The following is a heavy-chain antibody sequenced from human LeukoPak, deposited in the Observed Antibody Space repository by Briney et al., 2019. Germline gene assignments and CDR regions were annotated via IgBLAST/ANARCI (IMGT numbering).Heavy chain of an antibody. J-gene: IGHJ3*02. Sequence: GGSLRLSCAASGFTFSSYAMHWVRQAPGKGLEWVAVIWYDASNKYYTDSVKGRFTISRDNSKNTLYLQMNSLRAEDTAVYYCAKRGYCSGGFCYSGGSLDIWGQGTMVTVSS. CDR2: IWYDASNK. CDR3: AKRGYCSGGFCYSGGSLDI. V-gene: IGHV3-33*06. CDR1: GFTFSSYA. D-gene: IGHD2-15*01.